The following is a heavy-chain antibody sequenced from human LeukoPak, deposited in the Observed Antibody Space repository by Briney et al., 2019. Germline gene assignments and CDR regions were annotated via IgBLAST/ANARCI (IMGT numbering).Heavy chain of an antibody. J-gene: IGHJ5*02. D-gene: IGHD1-1*01. CDR1: GFIFSNYA. CDR3: ARPVPSRLGWFDP. V-gene: IGHV4-39*01. Sequence: GSLRLSCAASGFIFSNYAVSWVRQAPGKGLEWIGSIYYSGSTYYNPSLKSRVTISVDTSKNQFSLKLSSVTAADTAVYYCARPVPSRLGWFDPWGQGTLVTVSS. CDR2: IYYSGST.